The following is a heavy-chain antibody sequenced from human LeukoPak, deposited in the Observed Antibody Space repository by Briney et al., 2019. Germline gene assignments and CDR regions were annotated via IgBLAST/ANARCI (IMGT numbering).Heavy chain of an antibody. Sequence: SETLSLTCTVSGGSISSHYWSWIRQPPGKGLEWIGCIYYTGSTNYNPSLKSRVTISLDMSKTQFSLKLNSVTAADTAVYYCAGSQNSGYYYVYDYWGQGSLVTVSS. CDR1: GGSISSHY. CDR2: IYYTGST. J-gene: IGHJ4*02. D-gene: IGHD3-22*01. V-gene: IGHV4-59*11. CDR3: AGSQNSGYYYVYDY.